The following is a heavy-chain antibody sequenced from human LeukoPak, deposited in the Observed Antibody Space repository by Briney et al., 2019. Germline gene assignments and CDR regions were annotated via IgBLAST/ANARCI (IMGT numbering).Heavy chain of an antibody. CDR3: ARDRDVDDFDS. CDR2: IYTSGST. CDR1: GGSISSYY. Sequence: SETLSLTCTVSGGSISSYYWSWIRQPAGKGLEWIGRIYTSGSTNYNPSLKSRVTTSIDTSKNQLSLNLKSVTAADTAVYYCARDRDVDDFDSWGHGTLVTVSS. V-gene: IGHV4-4*07. D-gene: IGHD2-15*01. J-gene: IGHJ4*01.